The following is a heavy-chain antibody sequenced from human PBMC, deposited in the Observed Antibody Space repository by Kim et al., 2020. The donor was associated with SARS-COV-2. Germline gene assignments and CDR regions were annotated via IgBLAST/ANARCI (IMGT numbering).Heavy chain of an antibody. CDR3: ARRHYYDRSGFYF. Sequence: SETLSLTCTVSGDSVSSGTYYWSWIRQPPGKRLEWIGYIYYSGSTNYNTNYNPSLKSRVTISVDTSKNQFSLKLSSVTAADTAVYYCARRHYYDRSGFYFWGQGTRVTVSS. CDR2: IYYSGSTNYNT. V-gene: IGHV4-61*01. CDR1: GDSVSSGTYY. D-gene: IGHD3-22*01. J-gene: IGHJ4*02.